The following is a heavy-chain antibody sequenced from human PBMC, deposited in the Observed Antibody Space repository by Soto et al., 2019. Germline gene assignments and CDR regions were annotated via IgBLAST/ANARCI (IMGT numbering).Heavy chain of an antibody. D-gene: IGHD3-10*01. J-gene: IGHJ5*01. V-gene: IGHV4-39*01. Sequence: PSETLSLTCTVSGGSISSSSYYWGWIRQPPGKGLEWIGSIYYSGSTYYNPSLKSRVTISVDTSKNQFSLKLSSVTAADTAVYSCASHRLLWFGEFSTCSDSWGQGTLVTVSS. CDR1: GGSISSSSYY. CDR2: IYYSGST. CDR3: ASHRLLWFGEFSTCSDS.